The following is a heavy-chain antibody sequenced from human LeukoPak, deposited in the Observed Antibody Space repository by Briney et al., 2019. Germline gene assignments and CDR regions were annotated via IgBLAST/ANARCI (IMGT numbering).Heavy chain of an antibody. CDR1: GYTFTSYD. Sequence: ASVKVPCKASGYTFTSYDINWVRQATGQGLEWMGWMNPNSGNTGYAQKFQGRVTITRNTSISTAYMELSSLRSEDTAVYYCARFPNYDFWSGYYSVDYWGQGTLVTVSS. CDR3: ARFPNYDFWSGYYSVDY. CDR2: MNPNSGNT. J-gene: IGHJ4*02. D-gene: IGHD3-3*01. V-gene: IGHV1-8*01.